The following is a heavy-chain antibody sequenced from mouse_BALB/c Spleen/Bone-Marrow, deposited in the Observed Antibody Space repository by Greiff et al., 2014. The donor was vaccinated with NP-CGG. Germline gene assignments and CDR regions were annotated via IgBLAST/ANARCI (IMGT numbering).Heavy chain of an antibody. Sequence: EVQGVESGGGSVQPGGSRKLSCAASGFTFSSFGMHWVRQAPEKGLEWVAYISSGSSTIYYADTVKGRFTISRDNPKNTLFLQMTSLRSEDTAMYYCARAGMDYWGQGTSVTVSS. CDR3: ARAGMDY. CDR2: ISSGSSTI. J-gene: IGHJ4*01. D-gene: IGHD3-3*01. V-gene: IGHV5-17*02. CDR1: GFTFSSFG.